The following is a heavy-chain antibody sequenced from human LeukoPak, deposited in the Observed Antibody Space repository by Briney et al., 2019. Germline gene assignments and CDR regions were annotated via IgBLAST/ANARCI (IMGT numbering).Heavy chain of an antibody. D-gene: IGHD1-1*01. CDR1: GFTFGSYW. Sequence: QPGGSLRLSCAASGFTFGSYWMHWVRQTPEKGLVWVSRIKSDGTNTAYADPVKGRFTIPRDNAKNTLYLQMNSLRAEDTAVYYCATRLITTTGFDNWGQGSLVIVSS. V-gene: IGHV3-74*03. CDR3: ATRLITTTGFDN. J-gene: IGHJ4*02. CDR2: IKSDGTNT.